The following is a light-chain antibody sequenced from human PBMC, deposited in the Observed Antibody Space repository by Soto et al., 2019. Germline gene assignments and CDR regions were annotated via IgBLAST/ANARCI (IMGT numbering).Light chain of an antibody. CDR2: GAS. CDR1: QSVYSN. V-gene: IGKV3-15*01. CDR3: QQYQNWPLT. J-gene: IGKJ4*01. Sequence: ETVMTQSPATLSVSPGERATLSCRASQSVYSNLAWYQQKPGQAPRLLFYGASTRATGLPARFSGSGSGTEFTLTISSLQSEDFAVYYCQQYQNWPLTFGGGTKVEIK.